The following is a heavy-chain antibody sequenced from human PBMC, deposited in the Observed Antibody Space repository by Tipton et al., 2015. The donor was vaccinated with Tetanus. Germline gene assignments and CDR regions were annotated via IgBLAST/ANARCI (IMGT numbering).Heavy chain of an antibody. CDR1: GYRPTNYG. CDR3: ARGMDYDSSGIDDF. V-gene: IGHV1-18*01. CDR2: ISGYSGHT. Sequence: QSGPEVKQPGASVTVSCKASGYRPTNYGISWVRQAPGQGLEWLGWISGYSGHTNYAQQVQGRVTMTTDTSTSTAYMEVSRLRSDDTAIYYCARGMDYDSSGIDDFWGQGTLVTVSS. J-gene: IGHJ4*02. D-gene: IGHD3-22*01.